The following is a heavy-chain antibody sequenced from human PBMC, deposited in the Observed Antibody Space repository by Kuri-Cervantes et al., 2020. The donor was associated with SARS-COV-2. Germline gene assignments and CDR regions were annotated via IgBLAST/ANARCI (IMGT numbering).Heavy chain of an antibody. CDR2: FDPEDGET. J-gene: IGHJ5*02. V-gene: IGHV1-24*01. D-gene: IGHD2-2*01. CDR3: ATAPPYCSSTSCPHNWFDP. Sequence: ASVKVSCKASGGTFSSYAISWVRQAPGQGLEWMGGFDPEDGETIYAQKFQGRVTMTEDTSTDTAYMELSSLRSEDTAVYYCATAPPYCSSTSCPHNWFDPWGQGTLVTVSS. CDR1: GGTFSSYA.